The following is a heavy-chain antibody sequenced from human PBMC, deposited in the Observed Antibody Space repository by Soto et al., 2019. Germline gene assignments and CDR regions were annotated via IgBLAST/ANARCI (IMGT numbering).Heavy chain of an antibody. CDR2: IYHSGST. Sequence: QVQLQESGPGLVKPSQTLSLTCTVSGCSISSNGYYWNWIRQYPGKGLEWIGYIYHSGSTYSNPSLKSRVTISLDTSKSRFSLHLISVTAADTARYYCARDGCTALVLDPWGQGTLVTVSS. D-gene: IGHD5-18*01. CDR1: GCSISSNGYY. J-gene: IGHJ5*02. V-gene: IGHV4-31*03. CDR3: ARDGCTALVLDP.